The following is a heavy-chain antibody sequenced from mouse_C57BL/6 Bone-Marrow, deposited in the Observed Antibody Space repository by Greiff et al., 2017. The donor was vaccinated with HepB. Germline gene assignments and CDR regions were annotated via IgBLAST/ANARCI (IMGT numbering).Heavy chain of an antibody. D-gene: IGHD1-1*01. Sequence: EVKLMESGGGLVKPGGSLKLSCAASGFTFSDYGMHWVRQAPEKGLEWVAYISSGSSTIYYADTVKGRFTISRDNAKNTLFLQMTSLRSEDTAMYYCARGNYYGSSPRFAYWGKGTLVTVSA. J-gene: IGHJ3*01. CDR3: ARGNYYGSSPRFAY. CDR1: GFTFSDYG. V-gene: IGHV5-17*01. CDR2: ISSGSSTI.